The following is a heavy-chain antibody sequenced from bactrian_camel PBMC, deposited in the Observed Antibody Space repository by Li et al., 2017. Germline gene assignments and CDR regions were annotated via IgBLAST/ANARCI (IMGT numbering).Heavy chain of an antibody. Sequence: HVQLVESGGGSVQPGGSLRLSCAASGHTDSSMCMGWFRQAPGKEREGVAAIWTGGGNAYYANPVKDRFTISQDNSQNTVYLQMNSLKPEDTATYYCAATLCDSKYLPTREASFSDWGQGTQVTVS. CDR1: GHTDSSMC. J-gene: IGHJ4*01. CDR2: IWTGGGNA. CDR3: AATLCDSKYLPTREASFSD. V-gene: IGHV3S54*01. D-gene: IGHD1*01.